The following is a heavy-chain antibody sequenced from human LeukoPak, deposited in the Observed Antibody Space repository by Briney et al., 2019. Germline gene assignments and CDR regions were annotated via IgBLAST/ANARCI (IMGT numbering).Heavy chain of an antibody. J-gene: IGHJ6*02. CDR1: GGSISSYY. CDR2: IYYSGST. CDR3: ARDLSSSSRPDV. D-gene: IGHD6-13*01. V-gene: IGHV4-59*12. Sequence: SEILFHTCTVSGGSISSYYWSWIRQPPGKGLEWIGYIYYSGSTNYNPSLKSRVTISVDTSKNQFSLKLSSVTAADTAVYYCARDLSSSSRPDVWGQGTTVTVSS.